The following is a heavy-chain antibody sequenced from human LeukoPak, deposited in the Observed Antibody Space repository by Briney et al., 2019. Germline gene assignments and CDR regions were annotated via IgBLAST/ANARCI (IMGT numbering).Heavy chain of an antibody. D-gene: IGHD6-19*01. CDR2: ISWNSGSI. Sequence: GGSLRLSCAASGFTFDDYAMHWVRQAPGKGLEWVSGISWNSGSIGYADSVKGRFTISRDNAKNSLYLQMNSLRAEDTALYYCAKDIKSSGWYFGFDYXXXGTLVTVSS. CDR1: GFTFDDYA. CDR3: AKDIKSSGWYFGFDY. J-gene: IGHJ4*01. V-gene: IGHV3-9*01.